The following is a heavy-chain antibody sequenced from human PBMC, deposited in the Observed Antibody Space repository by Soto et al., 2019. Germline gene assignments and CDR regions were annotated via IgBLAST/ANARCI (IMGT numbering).Heavy chain of an antibody. D-gene: IGHD3-3*01. J-gene: IGHJ1*01. CDR1: GFSISSSA. Sequence: EVQLLESGGGLVQPGGSLRLSCTVSGFSISSSAFSWVRQTPGKGLEWVSASSGGGGPTHYADSVKGRFTISRDNSKNTLYLEINSPRAQDTAVYYCTKNDWSVYPLGCFWGRGTLVSVSS. CDR2: SSGGGGPT. V-gene: IGHV3-23*01. CDR3: TKNDWSVYPLGCF.